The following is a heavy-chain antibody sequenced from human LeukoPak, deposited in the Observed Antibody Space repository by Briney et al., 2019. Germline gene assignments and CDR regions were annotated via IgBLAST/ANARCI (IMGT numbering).Heavy chain of an antibody. CDR2: IYYSGST. D-gene: IGHD3-22*01. Sequence: SETLSLTCTVSGGAISSYYWSWIRQPPGKGLEWIGYIYYSGSTNYNPSLKSRVTISVDTSKNQFSLKLSSVTAADTAVYYCARAVGYYDSSGYHNWFDPWGQGTLVTVSS. CDR1: GGAISSYY. J-gene: IGHJ5*02. CDR3: ARAVGYYDSSGYHNWFDP. V-gene: IGHV4-59*01.